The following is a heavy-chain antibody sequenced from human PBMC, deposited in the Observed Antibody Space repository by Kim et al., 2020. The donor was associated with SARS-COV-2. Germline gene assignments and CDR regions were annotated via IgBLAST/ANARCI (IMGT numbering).Heavy chain of an antibody. J-gene: IGHJ4*02. Sequence: YARKLQGRVTMTTDTSTSTAYMELRSLRSDDTAVYYCARVFRRVVVIMDYWGQGTLVTVSS. D-gene: IGHD3-22*01. V-gene: IGHV1-18*01. CDR3: ARVFRRVVVIMDY.